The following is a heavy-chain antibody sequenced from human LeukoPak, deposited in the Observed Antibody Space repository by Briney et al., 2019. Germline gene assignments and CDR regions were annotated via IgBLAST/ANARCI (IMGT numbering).Heavy chain of an antibody. D-gene: IGHD2-15*01. CDR1: GYSFANYW. CDR3: ARPDCSGGNCYLLTY. J-gene: IGHJ4*02. CDR2: IDPSDSYT. V-gene: IGHV5-10-1*01. Sequence: GESLKISCKGSGYSFANYWISWVRQMPGKGLEWMGRIDPSDSYTDYSPSFQGHVTISADKSISTAYLQWNILKASHTAVYYCARPDCSGGNCYLLTYWRQGSLVTVSS.